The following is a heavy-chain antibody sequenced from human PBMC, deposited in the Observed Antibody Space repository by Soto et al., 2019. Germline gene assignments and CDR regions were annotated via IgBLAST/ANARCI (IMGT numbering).Heavy chain of an antibody. Sequence: QVQLVQSGAEVKKPGASVKVSCKVSGYTLTELSMHWVRQAPGKGREWMGGFDPEDGETIYAQKFQGRVPMTEDTSTDTAYMELSSLRSEDTAVYYCASGPKDIVVVVAATPFDYWGQGTLVTVSS. D-gene: IGHD2-15*01. CDR3: ASGPKDIVVVVAATPFDY. J-gene: IGHJ4*02. CDR2: FDPEDGET. CDR1: GYTLTELS. V-gene: IGHV1-24*01.